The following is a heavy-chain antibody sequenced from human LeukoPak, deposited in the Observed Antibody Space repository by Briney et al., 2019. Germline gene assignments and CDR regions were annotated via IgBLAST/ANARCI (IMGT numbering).Heavy chain of an antibody. D-gene: IGHD6-19*01. CDR2: ISSSSSYI. CDR3: ATLRSKIAVAGTSAFDI. J-gene: IGHJ3*02. Sequence: GGSLRLSCAASGFTFSSCSMNWVRQAPGKGLEWVSSISSSSSYIYYADSVKGRFTISRDNAKNSLYLQMNSLRAEDTAVYYCATLRSKIAVAGTSAFDIWGQGTMVTVSS. CDR1: GFTFSSCS. V-gene: IGHV3-21*01.